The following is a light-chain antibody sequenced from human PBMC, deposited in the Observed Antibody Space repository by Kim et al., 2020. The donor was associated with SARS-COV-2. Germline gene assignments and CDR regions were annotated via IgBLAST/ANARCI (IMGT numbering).Light chain of an antibody. V-gene: IGKV1-27*01. CDR2: GAT. CDR1: QGINNY. CDR3: HKYNRDPER. Sequence: DIQMTQSPSSLSASLGDRVTITCRASQGINNYLAWYQQKPGKVPKLLIYGATTLQSGVPSRFSGSGSGTEFTLTINGLEPEDVATYYCHKYNRDPERFGQGTKLEI. J-gene: IGKJ2*03.